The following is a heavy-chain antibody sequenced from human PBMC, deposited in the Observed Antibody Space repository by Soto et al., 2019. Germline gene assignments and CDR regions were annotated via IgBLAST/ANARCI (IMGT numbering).Heavy chain of an antibody. V-gene: IGHV1-2*04. D-gene: IGHD6-13*01. Sequence: GASVKVSCKASGYTFTGYYMHWVRQAPGQGLEWMGWINPNSGGTNYAQKFQGWVTMTRDTSISTAYMELSRLRSDDTAVYYCARARIAASNWFDPWGQGTLVASPQ. J-gene: IGHJ5*02. CDR3: ARARIAASNWFDP. CDR2: INPNSGGT. CDR1: GYTFTGYY.